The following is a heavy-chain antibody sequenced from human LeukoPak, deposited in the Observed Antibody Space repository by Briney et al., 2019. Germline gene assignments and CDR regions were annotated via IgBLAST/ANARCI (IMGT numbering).Heavy chain of an antibody. CDR2: IRYDGSNK. CDR3: ASHLGYCSGGSCFETPKADY. CDR1: GFTFISYG. Sequence: GGSLRLSCAASGFTFISYGMHWVRQAPGKGLEWVAFIRYDGSNKYYADSVKGRFTISRDNSKNTLYLQMNSLRAEDTAVYYCASHLGYCSGGSCFETPKADYWGQGTLVTVSS. J-gene: IGHJ4*02. V-gene: IGHV3-30*02. D-gene: IGHD2-15*01.